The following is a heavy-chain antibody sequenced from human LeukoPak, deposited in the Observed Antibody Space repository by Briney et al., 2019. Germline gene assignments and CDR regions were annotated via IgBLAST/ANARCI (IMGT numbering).Heavy chain of an antibody. V-gene: IGHV1-69*13. CDR2: IIPIFGTA. CDR3: AREGFPPKISDFWSGLGPYYYYGMDV. J-gene: IGHJ6*02. Sequence: GASVKVSCKASGGTFSSYAISWVRQAPGQGLEWMGGIIPIFGTANYAQKFQGRVTITADESTSTAYMELSSLRSEDTAVYYCAREGFPPKISDFWSGLGPYYYYGMDVWGQGTRSPSL. CDR1: GGTFSSYA. D-gene: IGHD3-3*01.